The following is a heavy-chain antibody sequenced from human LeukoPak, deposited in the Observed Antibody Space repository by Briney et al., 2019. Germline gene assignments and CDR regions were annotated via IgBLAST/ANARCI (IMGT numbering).Heavy chain of an antibody. CDR2: ISSSGSTI. CDR3: ARGEYYFDY. CDR1: GFTFSSYE. J-gene: IGHJ4*02. V-gene: IGHV3-48*03. D-gene: IGHD3-10*01. Sequence: GGSLRLSCAASGFTFSSYEMNWVRQARGKGLEWVSYISSSGSTIYYADSVKGRFTISRDNAKNSLYLQMNSLRAEDTAVYYCARGEYYFDYWGQGTVVTVSS.